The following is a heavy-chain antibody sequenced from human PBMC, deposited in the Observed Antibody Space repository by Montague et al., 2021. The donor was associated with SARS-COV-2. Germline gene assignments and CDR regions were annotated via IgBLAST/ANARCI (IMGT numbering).Heavy chain of an antibody. CDR2: IIYSGST. V-gene: IGHV4-39*01. J-gene: IGHJ4*02. CDR3: ARHLRVGNRWNGFEADY. CDR1: GDSISSTDHY. Sequence: SETLSLTCTVSGDSISSTDHYWAWMRQPPGKGLEWVASIIYSGSTYYNPSLKSRVTISVDTSKNLFSMQLNSVTPADTSVYYCARHLRVGNRWNGFEADYWGLGALVSVSS. D-gene: IGHD1-1*01.